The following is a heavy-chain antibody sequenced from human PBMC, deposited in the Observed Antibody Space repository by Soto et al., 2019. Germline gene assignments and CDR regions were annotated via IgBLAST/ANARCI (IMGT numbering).Heavy chain of an antibody. CDR3: AKHNLFGSGTKDY. D-gene: IGHD3-10*01. V-gene: IGHV3-23*01. CDR1: GFTFSNYP. CDR2: ISASGGST. Sequence: EVQLLESGGGLVQGGESLRLSCPASGFTFSNYPMSWVRQVPGKGLEWVSSISASGGSTYYADSVRGRFTISRDNSKNTLYLQMNILRAEDTAVYYCAKHNLFGSGTKDYWCQGTLVTVSS. J-gene: IGHJ4*02.